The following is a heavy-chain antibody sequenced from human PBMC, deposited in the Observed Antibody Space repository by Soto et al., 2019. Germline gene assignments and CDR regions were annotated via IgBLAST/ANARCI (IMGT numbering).Heavy chain of an antibody. Sequence: GESLRRSCAASGFRFSTYEMNWVRQAPGKGLEWVSYISKTGIDIYYADSVKGRFTISRDNANNSLFLQMDSLRPEDTAVYYFARRKYGRFSIGAFDICGQGKMQTVS. D-gene: IGHD1-26*01. CDR3: ARRKYGRFSIGAFDI. CDR1: GFRFSTYE. CDR2: ISKTGIDI. J-gene: IGHJ3*02. V-gene: IGHV3-48*03.